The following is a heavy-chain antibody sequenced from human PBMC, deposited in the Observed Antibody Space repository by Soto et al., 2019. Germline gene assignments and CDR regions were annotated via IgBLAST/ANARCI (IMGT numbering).Heavy chain of an antibody. J-gene: IGHJ6*02. CDR3: ARGEPTRAFDYYYYGMDV. D-gene: IGHD1-26*01. V-gene: IGHV1-69*06. CDR2: IIPIFGTA. CDR1: GGTFRSYA. Sequence: GASVKVSCKASGGTFRSYAISWVRQAPGQGLEWMGGIIPIFGTANSAQKFQGRVTIPADKSTSTAYMELSSLRSEDTAVYYCARGEPTRAFDYYYYGMDVWGQGTTVTVSS.